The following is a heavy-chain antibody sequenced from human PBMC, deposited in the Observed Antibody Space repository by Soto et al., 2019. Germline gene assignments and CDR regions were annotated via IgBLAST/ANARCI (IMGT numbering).Heavy chain of an antibody. CDR1: AFTLSAYD. V-gene: IGHV3-13*05. D-gene: IGHD2-15*01. CDR3: ARAYSGRLPRRADYYYAMDV. Sequence: PGGSLRLSCAASAFTLSAYDMHWARQPNGKGLEWVSALGAADDPYYLGSVKGRFTISRENAKNSLYLQMNNLRAGDTAVYYCARAYSGRLPRRADYYYAMDVWGQGTTVTVSS. J-gene: IGHJ6*02. CDR2: LGAADDP.